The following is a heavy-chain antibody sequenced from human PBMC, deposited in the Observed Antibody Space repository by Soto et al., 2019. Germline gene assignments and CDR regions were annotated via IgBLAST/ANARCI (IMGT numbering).Heavy chain of an antibody. CDR3: TRNLYNTGDFDH. V-gene: IGHV1-8*02. Sequence: QVQLMQSGAEVRKPGASVKVSCKASGYTFTDYDINWVRQATGQGLEWLGWMTPKSGYTGYAQKFQGRVTLTRDTSRGTAYMELSSLTSEDTAVYYCTRNLYNTGDFDHWCQGTLVTVSS. D-gene: IGHD1-20*01. J-gene: IGHJ4*02. CDR2: MTPKSGYT. CDR1: GYTFTDYD.